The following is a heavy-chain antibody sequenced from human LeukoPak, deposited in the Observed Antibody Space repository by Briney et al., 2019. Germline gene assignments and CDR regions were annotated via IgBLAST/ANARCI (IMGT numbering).Heavy chain of an antibody. Sequence: SETRSLTCTVSGGSISSSSYYWGWIRQPPGKGLEWIGSIYYSGSTYYNPSLKSRVTISVDTSKNQFSLKLSSVTAADTAVYYCASHSSTTNFDYWGQGTLVTVSS. CDR1: GGSISSSSYY. V-gene: IGHV4-39*01. CDR3: ASHSSTTNFDY. CDR2: IYYSGST. J-gene: IGHJ4*02. D-gene: IGHD1-26*01.